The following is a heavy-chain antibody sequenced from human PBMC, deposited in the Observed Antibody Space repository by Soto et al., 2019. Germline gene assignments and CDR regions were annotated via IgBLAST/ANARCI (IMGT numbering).Heavy chain of an antibody. CDR1: GGTFSGYA. V-gene: IGHV1-69*13. Sequence: SVKVSCKASGGTFSGYAISWVRQAPGQGLEWMGGIIPIFGTANYAQKFQGRVTITADESTSTAYMELSSLRSEDTAVYYCASNQLESLPNYYYYGMDVWGQGTTVTVSS. D-gene: IGHD1-1*01. CDR3: ASNQLESLPNYYYYGMDV. J-gene: IGHJ6*02. CDR2: IIPIFGTA.